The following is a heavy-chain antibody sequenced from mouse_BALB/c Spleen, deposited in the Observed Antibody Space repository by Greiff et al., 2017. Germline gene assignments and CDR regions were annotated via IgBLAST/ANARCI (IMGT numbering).Heavy chain of an antibody. CDR2: INPGSGGT. J-gene: IGHJ1*01. V-gene: IGHV1-54*01. D-gene: IGHD4-1*01. CDR1: GYAFTNYL. CDR3: AAGTGTYFDV. Sequence: QVQLKQSGAELVRPGTSVKVSCKASGYAFTNYLIEWVKQRPGQGLEWIGVINPGSGGTNYNEKFKGKATLTADKSSSTAYMQLSSLTSDDSAVYFCAAGTGTYFDVWGAGTTVTVSS.